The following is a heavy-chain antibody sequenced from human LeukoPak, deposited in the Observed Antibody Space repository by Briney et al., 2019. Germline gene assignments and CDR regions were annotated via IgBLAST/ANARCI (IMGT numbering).Heavy chain of an antibody. D-gene: IGHD2-21*01. CDR3: ARIGGDYSYGMDV. V-gene: IGHV6-1*01. Sequence: SQTLSLTCGISGDSVSSNSVAWNWIRQSQSRGLEWLGRTYYRSKWYSDYAVSIKGRITIKPDTSKNQFSLQLNSVTPEDTAVYYCARIGGDYSYGMDVWGQGTTVTVSS. J-gene: IGHJ6*02. CDR1: GDSVSSNSVA. CDR2: TYYRSKWYS.